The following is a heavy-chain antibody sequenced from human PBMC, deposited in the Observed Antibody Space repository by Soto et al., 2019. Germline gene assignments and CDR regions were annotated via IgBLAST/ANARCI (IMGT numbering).Heavy chain of an antibody. CDR2: IKQDGSEK. V-gene: IGHV3-7*03. CDR3: AKIRLLTTVDY. J-gene: IGHJ4*02. D-gene: IGHD4-17*01. CDR1: VFTFISYW. Sequence: HPGWSLRLSCAASVFTFISYWMSWFRQAPGKGLEWVANIKQDGSEKYSVDSVKGRFTISRDNAKNSLYLQMNSLRAEDTAIYYCAKIRLLTTVDYWGQGTLVTVSS.